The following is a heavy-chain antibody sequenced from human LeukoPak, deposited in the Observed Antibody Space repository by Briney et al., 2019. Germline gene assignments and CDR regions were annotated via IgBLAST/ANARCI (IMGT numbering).Heavy chain of an antibody. J-gene: IGHJ6*04. V-gene: IGHV3-30-3*01. CDR3: ARAERLITMDV. D-gene: IGHD2-8*01. CDR2: ISYDGSNK. CDR1: GFTFSSYA. Sequence: GGSLRLSCAASGFTFSSYAMHWVRQAPGKGLEWVAVISYDGSNKYYADSVKGRFTISRDNSKNTLYLQMNSLRAEDTAVYYCARAERLITMDVWGKGTTVTVSS.